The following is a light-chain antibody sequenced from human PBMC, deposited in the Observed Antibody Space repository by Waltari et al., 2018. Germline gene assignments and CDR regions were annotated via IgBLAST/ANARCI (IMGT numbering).Light chain of an antibody. CDR2: DVN. V-gene: IGLV2-14*03. CDR3: SSYTSLTNLFVV. CDR1: TSAIGSYNY. Sequence: QSALTQPSSVSGSPGQSITLSCTGSTSAIGSYNYVHWYQQHPGKAPKLVIYDVNNRPAGISNRFSGSKAGNTASLAISGLQAEDEADYYCSSYTSLTNLFVVFGGGTKVTVL. J-gene: IGLJ2*01.